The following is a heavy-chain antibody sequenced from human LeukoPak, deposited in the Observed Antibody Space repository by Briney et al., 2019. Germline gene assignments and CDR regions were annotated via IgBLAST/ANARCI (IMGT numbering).Heavy chain of an antibody. J-gene: IGHJ4*02. Sequence: SETLSLTCTVSGGSISSYYWSWIRQPPGKGLEWIGYIYYSGSTNYNPSLKSRVTVSVDTSKNQFSLKLSSVTAADTAVYYCARHRGSSWYIPYYFDYWGQGTLVTVSS. CDR3: ARHRGSSWYIPYYFDY. D-gene: IGHD6-13*01. CDR2: IYYSGST. CDR1: GGSISSYY. V-gene: IGHV4-59*08.